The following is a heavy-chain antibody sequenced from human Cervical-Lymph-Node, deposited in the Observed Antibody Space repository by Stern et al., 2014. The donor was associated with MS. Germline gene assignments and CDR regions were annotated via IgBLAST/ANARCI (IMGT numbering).Heavy chain of an antibody. CDR2: INPSAGST. V-gene: IGHV1-46*01. Sequence: QVQLGQSGAEVKKPGASVKGSCKASGNTFTRYYIHWVRQAPGQGLEWMGIINPSAGSTSYAQKFQGRVTMTRDTSTSTVYMELSSLRSEDTAVYYCAREVAGHRLGMMDVWGQGTTVTVSS. CDR1: GNTFTRYY. D-gene: IGHD6-19*01. CDR3: AREVAGHRLGMMDV. J-gene: IGHJ6*02.